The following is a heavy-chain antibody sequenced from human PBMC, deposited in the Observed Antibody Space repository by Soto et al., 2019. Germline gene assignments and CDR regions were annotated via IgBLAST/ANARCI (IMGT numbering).Heavy chain of an antibody. Sequence: PSETLSLTCTVSGGSISSYYWSWIRQPPGKGLEWIGYIYYSGSTNYNPSLKSRVTISVDTSKNQFSLKLSSVTAADTAVYYCARVWAGAFDIWGQGPIVTVSS. D-gene: IGHD1-26*01. J-gene: IGHJ3*02. V-gene: IGHV4-59*01. CDR1: GGSISSYY. CDR3: ARVWAGAFDI. CDR2: IYYSGST.